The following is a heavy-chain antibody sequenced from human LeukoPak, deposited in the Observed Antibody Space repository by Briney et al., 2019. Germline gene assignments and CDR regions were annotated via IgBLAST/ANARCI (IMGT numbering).Heavy chain of an antibody. CDR1: GGTFSSYA. J-gene: IGHJ4*02. V-gene: IGHV1-69*13. CDR2: IIPIFGTA. Sequence: GASVKVSCKASGGTFSSYAISWVRQAPGQGLEWMGGIIPIFGTANYAQKFQGRVTITADESTSTAYMELSSLRSEDTAVYYCARGRTRGSYGNFDYWGQGTLVTVSS. D-gene: IGHD5-18*01. CDR3: ARGRTRGSYGNFDY.